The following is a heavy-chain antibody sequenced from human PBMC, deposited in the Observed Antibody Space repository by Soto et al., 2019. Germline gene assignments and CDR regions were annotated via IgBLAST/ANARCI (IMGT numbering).Heavy chain of an antibody. J-gene: IGHJ3*01. CDR3: ARDRGSSGMFELDV. CDR2: IRHTTSAT. D-gene: IGHD6-19*01. CDR1: QFPFDVYS. V-gene: IGHV3-48*02. Sequence: HPGGSLRLSCVASQFPFDVYSMHWVRQAPGKGLEWVSYIRHTTSATFYADAVKGRFTISRDNRKNSLFLQMNSPRDDDTGVYFCARDRGSSGMFELDVWGPGTLVTVSS.